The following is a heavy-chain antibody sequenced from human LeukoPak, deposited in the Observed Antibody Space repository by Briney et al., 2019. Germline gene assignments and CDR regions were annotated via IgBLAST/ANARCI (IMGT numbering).Heavy chain of an antibody. V-gene: IGHV3-23*01. J-gene: IGHJ4*02. CDR3: AKDLSGYDDY. D-gene: IGHD5-12*01. CDR2: ISGSGGST. Sequence: GGSLRLSCAASGFTFSSYAMSWVRRAPGKGLEWVSAISGSGGSTYYADSVKGRFTISRDNSKNTLYLQTNSLRAEDTAVYYCAKDLSGYDDYWGQGTLVTVSS. CDR1: GFTFSSYA.